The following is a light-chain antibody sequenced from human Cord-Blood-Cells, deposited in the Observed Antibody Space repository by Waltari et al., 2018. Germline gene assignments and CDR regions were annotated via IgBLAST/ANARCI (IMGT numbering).Light chain of an antibody. J-gene: IGKJ2*03. CDR2: AAS. V-gene: IGKV1-6*01. CDR3: LQDYNYPYS. Sequence: AIQMTQSPSSLSASVGDRVTITCRASQGIRNDLGWYQQKPGKAPKLLIYAASSLQSGVPARFSGSGSGTDCTLTISSLQPEDFATYYCLQDYNYPYSFGQGTKLEIK. CDR1: QGIRND.